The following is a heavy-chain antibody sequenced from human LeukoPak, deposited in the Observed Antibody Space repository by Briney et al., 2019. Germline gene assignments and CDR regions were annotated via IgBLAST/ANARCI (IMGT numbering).Heavy chain of an antibody. Sequence: PGRSLRLSCAASGFTFSTYGMHWVRQAPGKGVEWVAVISYDGSNKYYPDSVKGRFIISRDNSKNTLYLQMNSLRTEDTAVYYCAKEMIVGVAGNPDYWGQGTLVTVSS. V-gene: IGHV3-30*18. D-gene: IGHD6-19*01. J-gene: IGHJ4*02. CDR3: AKEMIVGVAGNPDY. CDR1: GFTFSTYG. CDR2: ISYDGSNK.